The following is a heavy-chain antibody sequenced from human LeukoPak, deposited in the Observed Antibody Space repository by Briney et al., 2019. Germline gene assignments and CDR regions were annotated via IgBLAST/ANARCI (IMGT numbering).Heavy chain of an antibody. J-gene: IGHJ3*02. CDR2: IYYSGST. Sequence: PSETLSLTCTVSGGSISSYYWSWIRQPPGKGLEWIGYIYYSGSTNYNPSLKSRVTISVDTSKNQFSLKLSSVTAADTAVYYCARRVSSGSYSLGYAFDIWGQGTMVTVSS. V-gene: IGHV4-59*08. D-gene: IGHD1-26*01. CDR3: ARRVSSGSYSLGYAFDI. CDR1: GGSISSYY.